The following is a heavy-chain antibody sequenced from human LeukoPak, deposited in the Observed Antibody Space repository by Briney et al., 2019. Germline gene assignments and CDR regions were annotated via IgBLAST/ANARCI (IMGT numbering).Heavy chain of an antibody. CDR2: IYYSGST. CDR1: GGSISSYY. J-gene: IGHJ3*02. CDR3: AREMTTVTTGAFDI. D-gene: IGHD4-17*01. Sequence: SEILSLTCTVSGGSISSYYWSWIRQPPGKGLEWIGYIYYSGSTNYNPSLKSRVTISVDTSKNQFSLKLSSVTAADTAVYYCAREMTTVTTGAFDIWGQGTMVTVSS. V-gene: IGHV4-59*01.